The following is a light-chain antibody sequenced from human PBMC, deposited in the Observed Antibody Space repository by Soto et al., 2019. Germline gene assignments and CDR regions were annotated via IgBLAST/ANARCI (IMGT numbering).Light chain of an antibody. Sequence: QAVVTPAPSLTVSPGGTVTLTCASSPGAVTSGYYPNWLQQKPGQAPRALIYSTSSKHSSTPARFSGSLLGGKAALTLSGAQPEDEAEYYCLLYYGGDQGVFGGGTKLTVL. CDR3: LLYYGGDQGV. CDR1: PGAVTSGYY. J-gene: IGLJ2*01. CDR2: STS. V-gene: IGLV7-43*01.